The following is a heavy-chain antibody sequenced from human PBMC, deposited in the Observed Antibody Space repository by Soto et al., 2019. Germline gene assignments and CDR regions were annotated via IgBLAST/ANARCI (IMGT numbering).Heavy chain of an antibody. Sequence: QVQLVQSGAEVKEPGASLKVSCKASGFTFTNYFFHWVRQAPRQGLEWMGMISPYDGSTSYLQNLQGRVTLPSDTSTSTVYMELSSLRSEDTAVYYCARGDGRGSSGFYYYYGMDVWGHGTTVTVSS. V-gene: IGHV1-46*04. CDR2: ISPYDGST. CDR3: ARGDGRGSSGFYYYYGMDV. D-gene: IGHD6-25*01. CDR1: GFTFTNYF. J-gene: IGHJ6*02.